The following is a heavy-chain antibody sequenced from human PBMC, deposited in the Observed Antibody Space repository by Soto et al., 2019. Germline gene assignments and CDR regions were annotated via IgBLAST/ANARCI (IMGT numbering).Heavy chain of an antibody. Sequence: QVQLQQWGAGLLKPSETLSLTCAVYGGSFSGYYWSWIRQPPGKGLEWIGEINHSGSTNYNPSLKSRVTISVDTSKNQFSLKLSSVTAADTAVYYCARGPSAVAGTRGGDYWGQGTLVTVSS. V-gene: IGHV4-34*01. CDR2: INHSGST. CDR3: ARGPSAVAGTRGGDY. J-gene: IGHJ4*02. D-gene: IGHD6-19*01. CDR1: GGSFSGYY.